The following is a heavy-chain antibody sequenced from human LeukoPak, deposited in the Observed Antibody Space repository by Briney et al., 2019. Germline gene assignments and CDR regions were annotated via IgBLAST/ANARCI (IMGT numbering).Heavy chain of an antibody. J-gene: IGHJ5*02. CDR1: GFTFSSYG. V-gene: IGHV3-30*02. CDR2: RRYDGSNK. D-gene: IGHD6-13*01. CDR3: AKDFYSSSWYGFSNWFDP. Sequence: GGSLRLSCAASGFTFSSYGMHGVRQAPGKGLEWVALRRYDGSNKYYADSVKGRFTISRDNSKNTLYLQMNSLRAEDTAVYYCAKDFYSSSWYGFSNWFDPWGQGALVTVSS.